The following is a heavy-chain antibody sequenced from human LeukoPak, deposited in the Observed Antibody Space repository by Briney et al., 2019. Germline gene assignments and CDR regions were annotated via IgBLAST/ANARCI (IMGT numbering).Heavy chain of an antibody. J-gene: IGHJ4*02. CDR2: ISGSGGST. CDR1: GFTFSSYA. D-gene: IGHD3-10*01. V-gene: IGHV3-23*01. Sequence: GGSLRLSCAASGFTFSSYAMGWVRQAPGKGLEWVSAISGSGGSTYYADSVKGRFTISRDNSKNTLYLQMNSLRAEDTAVYYCAKGLTMVRGAYDYWGQGTLVTVSS. CDR3: AKGLTMVRGAYDY.